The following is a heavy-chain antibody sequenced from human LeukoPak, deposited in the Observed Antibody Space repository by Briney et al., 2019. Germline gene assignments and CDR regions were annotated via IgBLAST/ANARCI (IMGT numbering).Heavy chain of an antibody. CDR2: ISGSGGST. D-gene: IGHD3-16*02. CDR3: ARSLVYDYVWGSYRPLYYFDY. Sequence: GGSLRLSCAASGFTFSSYTMSWVRQAPGKGLEWVSAISGSGGSTYYADSVKGRFTISRDNAKNSLYLQMNSLRAEDTAVYYCARSLVYDYVWGSYRPLYYFDYWGQGTLVTVSS. J-gene: IGHJ4*02. CDR1: GFTFSSYT. V-gene: IGHV3-23*01.